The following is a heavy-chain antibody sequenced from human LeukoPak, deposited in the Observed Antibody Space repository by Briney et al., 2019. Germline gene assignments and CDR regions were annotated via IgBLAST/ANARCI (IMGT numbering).Heavy chain of an antibody. CDR1: GFTFSDHY. CDR2: ISSSSSFT. CDR3: AKDSGSSSSGIDK. V-gene: IGHV3-11*05. D-gene: IGHD6-6*01. Sequence: GGSLRLSCAASGFTFSDHYMSWIRQAPGKGLEWVSYISSSSSFTNYADPVKGRFTISRDNARTSLYLQMNSLRAEDTAVYYCAKDSGSSSSGIDKWGQGTLVTVSS. J-gene: IGHJ4*02.